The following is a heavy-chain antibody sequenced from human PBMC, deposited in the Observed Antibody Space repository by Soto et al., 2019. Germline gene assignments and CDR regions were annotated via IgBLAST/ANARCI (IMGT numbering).Heavy chain of an antibody. CDR2: VSSDGSDK. J-gene: IGHJ4*02. D-gene: IGHD3-22*01. CDR3: AKSPYDSSGYYYYFHY. CDR1: GFTFSSYS. V-gene: IGHV3-30*18. Sequence: GGSLRLSCAASGFTFSSYSMNWVRQAPGKGLEWVADVSSDGSDKHYADSVKGRFTISRDNSKNTLYLEMNSLSAEDAAVYYCAKSPYDSSGYYYYFHYWGQGTLVTVSS.